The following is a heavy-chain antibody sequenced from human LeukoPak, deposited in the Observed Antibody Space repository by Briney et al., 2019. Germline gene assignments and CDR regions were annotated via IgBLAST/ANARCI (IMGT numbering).Heavy chain of an antibody. CDR3: ARIGRSGWNFDY. Sequence: PGGSLRLSCAASGFTFSSYWMSWVRQAPGKGLEWVANINQTGSEKYYVDSVKGRFTISRDNAKNSLYLQMSSLRAEDTAVYYCARIGRSGWNFDYWGQGTLVTVSS. V-gene: IGHV3-7*01. CDR2: INQTGSEK. J-gene: IGHJ4*02. CDR1: GFTFSSYW. D-gene: IGHD6-19*01.